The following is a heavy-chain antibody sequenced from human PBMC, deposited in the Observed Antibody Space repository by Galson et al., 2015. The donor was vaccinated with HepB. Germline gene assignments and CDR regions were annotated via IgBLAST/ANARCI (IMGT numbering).Heavy chain of an antibody. J-gene: IGHJ6*02. CDR2: ISYDGSNE. D-gene: IGHD2-2*01. CDR3: ASDFGTQEPATMYPLGYYGMDV. Sequence: SLRLSCAASGVAFSNFAMHWVRPAPGKGLEWVAIISYDGSNEYYGDSVKGRFTISRDNSKSTLYLQLNSLRDEDTAVYYCASDFGTQEPATMYPLGYYGMDVWGQGTTVTVSS. V-gene: IGHV3-30*04. CDR1: GVAFSNFA.